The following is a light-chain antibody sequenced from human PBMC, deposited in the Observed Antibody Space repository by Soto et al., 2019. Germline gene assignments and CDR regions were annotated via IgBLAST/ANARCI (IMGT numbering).Light chain of an antibody. CDR3: QQFSSYPRT. CDR2: DAS. Sequence: AIQLTQSPSSLSASVGDRVTITCRASQGISSALAWYQLKPGKSPNLLIYDASTLEGGVPPRFSGSGSWTDFTLTITSLQPEDFATYYCQQFSSYPRTFGQGTRLEIK. J-gene: IGKJ5*01. CDR1: QGISSA. V-gene: IGKV1-13*02.